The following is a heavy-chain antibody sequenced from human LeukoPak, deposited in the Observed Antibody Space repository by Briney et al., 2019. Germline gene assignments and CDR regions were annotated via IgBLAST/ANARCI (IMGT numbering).Heavy chain of an antibody. D-gene: IGHD3-22*01. CDR1: GFTFSSYG. CDR2: IWNDGTDK. CDR3: ARGHHAETVVVEY. Sequence: QSGGSLRLSCAASGFTFSSYGMHWVRQAPGKRLEWVAHIWNDGTDKYYADSVKGRFTISRDNSKNTLYLQMNSLRGEDTAVYYCARGHHAETVVVEYWGQGTLVTVSS. V-gene: IGHV3-33*08. J-gene: IGHJ4*02.